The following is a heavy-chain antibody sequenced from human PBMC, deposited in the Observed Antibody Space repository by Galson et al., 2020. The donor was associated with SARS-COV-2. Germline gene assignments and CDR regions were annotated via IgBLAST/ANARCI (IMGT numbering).Heavy chain of an antibody. J-gene: IGHJ5*02. CDR1: GFTFSNYA. V-gene: IGHV3-23*01. CDR3: AKEAWETEMVTRKWFDP. D-gene: IGHD5-18*01. Sequence: GESLKISCAASGFTFSNYAMSWVRQAPGKGLEWVSAISGGGDRTFYADSVKGRFTISRDKSKNTLYLEINSLRAEDTAVYYCAKEAWETEMVTRKWFDPWGQGTLVTVSS. CDR2: ISGGGDRT.